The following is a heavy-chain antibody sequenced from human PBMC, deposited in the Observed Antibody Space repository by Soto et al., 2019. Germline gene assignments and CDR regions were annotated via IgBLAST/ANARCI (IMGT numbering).Heavy chain of an antibody. Sequence: ASVKVSCKASGYTFTSYAMHWVRQAPGQRLEWMGWINAGNGNTKYSQKFQGRVTITRDTSASTAYMELSSLRSEDTAVYYCARDYGSGNYYSLRYAFDIWGQGTMVTVSS. V-gene: IGHV1-3*01. CDR1: GYTFTSYA. J-gene: IGHJ3*02. CDR3: ARDYGSGNYYSLRYAFDI. CDR2: INAGNGNT. D-gene: IGHD3-10*01.